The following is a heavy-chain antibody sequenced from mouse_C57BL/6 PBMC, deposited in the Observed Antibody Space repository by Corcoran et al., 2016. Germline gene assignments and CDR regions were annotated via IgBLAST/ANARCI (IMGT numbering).Heavy chain of an antibody. D-gene: IGHD1-1*01. CDR1: GYSFTSYY. J-gene: IGHJ4*01. V-gene: IGHV1-66*01. CDR2: IYPGSGNT. Sequence: QVQLQQSGPELVKPGASVKISCKASGYSFTSYYIHWVKQRPGQGLEWIGWIYPGSGNTKYNEKFKGKATLTADTSSSTAYMQLSSLTSEDSAVYYCARRNYYGSSSYAMDYWGQGTSVTVSS. CDR3: ARRNYYGSSSYAMDY.